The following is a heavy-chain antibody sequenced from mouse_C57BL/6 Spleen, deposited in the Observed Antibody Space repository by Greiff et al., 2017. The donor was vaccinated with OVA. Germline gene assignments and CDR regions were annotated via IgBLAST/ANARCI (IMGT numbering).Heavy chain of an antibody. CDR1: GYTFTSYW. V-gene: IGHV1-7*01. CDR3: AMVYYDYDDAMDY. D-gene: IGHD2-4*01. J-gene: IGHJ4*01. CDR2: INPSSGYT. Sequence: VQLQQSGAELAKPGASVKLSCKASGYTFTSYWMHWVKQRPGQGLEWIGYINPSSGYTKYNQKFKDKATLTADKSSSTAYMQLSSLTYEDSAVYYCAMVYYDYDDAMDYWGQGTSVTVSS.